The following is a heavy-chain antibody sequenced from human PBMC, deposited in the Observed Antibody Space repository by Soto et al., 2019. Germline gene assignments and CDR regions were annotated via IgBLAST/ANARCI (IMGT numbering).Heavy chain of an antibody. CDR1: GYPVTAYY. CDR3: AKGGGVGVAGSAAFDM. D-gene: IGHD3-3*01. J-gene: IGHJ3*02. CDR2: INPATGAA. Sequence: QLHLVQSGAVVKKPGASVTVSCSASGYPVTAYYMHWVRQAPGRGLEWMGGINPATGAAKYTQTYQGRVTMTRDTSTNTVFMELSGLTSEDTAVFYWAKGGGVGVAGSAAFDMWGQGTLVNVSS. V-gene: IGHV1-2*02.